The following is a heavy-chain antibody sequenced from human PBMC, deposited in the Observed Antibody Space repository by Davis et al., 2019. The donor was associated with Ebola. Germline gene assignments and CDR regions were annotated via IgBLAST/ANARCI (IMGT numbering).Heavy chain of an antibody. D-gene: IGHD3-9*01. CDR1: GYTFTSYS. V-gene: IGHV1-18*04. J-gene: IGHJ3*01. CDR2: ITAHNGKT. CDR3: AREAQLRYFDWLFPDAFDV. Sequence: ASVKVSCKAFGYTFTSYSISWVRQAPGQGLEWMGWITAHNGKTNYAQKIQGRVTMTTDTSTSTAYMELRSLRSDDTAVYYCAREAQLRYFDWLFPDAFDVWGQGTMVTVSA.